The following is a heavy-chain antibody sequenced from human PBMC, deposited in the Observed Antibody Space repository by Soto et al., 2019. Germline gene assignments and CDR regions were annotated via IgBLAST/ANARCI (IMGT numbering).Heavy chain of an antibody. D-gene: IGHD2-8*01. CDR1: GGSISSSSYY. J-gene: IGHJ4*02. Sequence: SETLSLTCTVSGGSISSSSYYWGWIRQPPGKGLEWIGRIYYSGSTYYNPSLKSRVTISVDTSKNQFSLKLSSVTAADTAVYYCATHVTNWKWMPRHYFDYWCQGTLLTVSS. CDR3: ATHVTNWKWMPRHYFDY. V-gene: IGHV4-39*01. CDR2: IYYSGST.